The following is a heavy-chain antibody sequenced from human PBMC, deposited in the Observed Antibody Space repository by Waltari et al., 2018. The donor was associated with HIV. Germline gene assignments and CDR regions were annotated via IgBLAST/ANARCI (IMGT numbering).Heavy chain of an antibody. J-gene: IGHJ4*02. Sequence: EVQLVESGGGLVQPGGSLRLSCAASGLTFRSYWMGWVRQAPGKGLGWVANIKQDRSAEYYVDSVKGRFTISRDNAKNSLYLQMNSLRAEDTAVYYCATLGGGYSYGALDYWGQGTLVTVSS. CDR2: IKQDRSAE. V-gene: IGHV3-7*01. D-gene: IGHD5-18*01. CDR1: GLTFRSYW. CDR3: ATLGGGYSYGALDY.